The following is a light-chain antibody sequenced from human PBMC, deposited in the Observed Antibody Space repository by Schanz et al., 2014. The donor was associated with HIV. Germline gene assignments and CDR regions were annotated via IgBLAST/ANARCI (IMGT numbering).Light chain of an antibody. J-gene: IGLJ3*02. CDR1: SGDVGRYDY. CDR3: SSHAGSSPYWV. V-gene: IGLV2-14*03. Sequence: QSALTQPASVSGSLGQSITISCTGTSGDVGRYDYASPYQQPPGQAPKLLIYDVTYRPSGISNRFSGSKSGYTASLTISGLQAEDDADYYCSSHAGSSPYWVFGGGTKLTVL. CDR2: DVT.